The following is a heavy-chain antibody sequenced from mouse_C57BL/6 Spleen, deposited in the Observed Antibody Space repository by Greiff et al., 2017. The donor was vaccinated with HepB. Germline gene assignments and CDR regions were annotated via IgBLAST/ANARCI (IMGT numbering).Heavy chain of an antibody. V-gene: IGHV1-62-2*01. CDR2: FYPGSGSI. CDR1: GYTFTEYT. Sequence: QVQLQQSGAELVKPGASVKLSCKASGYTFTEYTIHWVKQRSGQGLEWIGWFYPGSGSIKYNEKFKDKATLTADKSSSTVYMELSRLTSEDSAVYFCARHEGKFYYYGSSPFDYWGQGTTLTVSS. J-gene: IGHJ2*01. CDR3: ARHEGKFYYYGSSPFDY. D-gene: IGHD1-1*01.